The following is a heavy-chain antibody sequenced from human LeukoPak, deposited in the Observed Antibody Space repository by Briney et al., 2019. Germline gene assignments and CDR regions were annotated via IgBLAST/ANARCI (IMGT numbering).Heavy chain of an antibody. CDR3: ARDRGYSYGHTTPAYYFDY. CDR2: INPNSGGT. J-gene: IGHJ4*02. CDR1: GYTSTGYY. Sequence: GASVKVSCKASGYTSTGYYMHWVRRAPGQGLEWMGWINPNSGGTNYAQKFQGRVTMTRDTSISTAYMELSRLRSDDTAVYYCARDRGYSYGHTTPAYYFDYWGQGTLVTVSS. D-gene: IGHD5-18*01. V-gene: IGHV1-2*02.